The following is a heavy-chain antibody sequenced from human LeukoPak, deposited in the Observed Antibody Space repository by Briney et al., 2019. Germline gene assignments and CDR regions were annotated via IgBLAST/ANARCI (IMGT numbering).Heavy chain of an antibody. CDR3: ARDLRGWFGEFGVDY. V-gene: IGHV3-15*01. CDR1: GFTFSHAW. Sequence: GGSLRLSCAASGFTFSHAWMNWVRQAPGKGLEWVARIKSKSDGGTGDYAAPVKGRFTISRDNSKNTLYLQMNSLRAEDTAVYYCARDLRGWFGEFGVDYWGQGTLVTVSS. D-gene: IGHD3-10*01. CDR2: IKSKSDGGTG. J-gene: IGHJ4*02.